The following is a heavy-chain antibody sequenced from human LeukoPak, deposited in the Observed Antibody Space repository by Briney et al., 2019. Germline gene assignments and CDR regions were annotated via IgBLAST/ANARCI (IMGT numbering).Heavy chain of an antibody. V-gene: IGHV3-21*01. J-gene: IGHJ6*03. Sequence: GGSLRLSCAASGFTFSSYSMDWVRQAPGKGLEWVSSISSSSSYIYYADSVKGRFTISRDNAKNSLYLQMNSLRAEDTAVYYCAREKGDSSSWYYYGFYYYYYYMNVWGKGTTVTVSS. CDR2: ISSSSSYI. CDR1: GFTFSSYS. D-gene: IGHD6-13*01. CDR3: AREKGDSSSWYYYGFYYYYYYMNV.